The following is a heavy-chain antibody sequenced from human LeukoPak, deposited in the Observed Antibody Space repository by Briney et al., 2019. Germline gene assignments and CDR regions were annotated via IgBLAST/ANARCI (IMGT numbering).Heavy chain of an antibody. V-gene: IGHV3-23*01. Sequence: GGSLRLSCAASGFTFSSYAMSWVRQAPGKGLEWVSAISGSGGSTYYADSVKGRFTISRDNSKNTLYLQMNSLRAEDTAVYYCAKGGAITIFGVVMIDYWGQGTLVTVSS. CDR3: AKGGAITIFGVVMIDY. CDR2: ISGSGGST. CDR1: GFTFSSYA. D-gene: IGHD3-3*01. J-gene: IGHJ4*02.